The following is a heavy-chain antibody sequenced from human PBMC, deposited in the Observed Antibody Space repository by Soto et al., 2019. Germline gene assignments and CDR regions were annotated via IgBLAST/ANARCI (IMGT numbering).Heavy chain of an antibody. CDR3: ARVVLEWLPTSGFDY. CDR1: GYSFTSYG. Sequence: QIQLVQSGAEVKKPGASVKVSCKASGYSFTSYGITWVRQAPGQGPEWLGWITAENGNTNYAQKFQGRSTMTTDTSTNTAVRVLRCLRSADTAVYYGARVVLEWLPTSGFDYWGQGTLVTVSS. V-gene: IGHV1-18*04. CDR2: ITAENGNT. J-gene: IGHJ4*02. D-gene: IGHD5-12*01.